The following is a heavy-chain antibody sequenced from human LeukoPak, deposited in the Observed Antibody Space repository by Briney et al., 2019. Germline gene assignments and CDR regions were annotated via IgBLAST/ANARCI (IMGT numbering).Heavy chain of an antibody. CDR3: ASGRGFTTNYYYYYMDV. J-gene: IGHJ6*03. CDR1: GGTFISYA. CDR2: IIPIFGTA. D-gene: IGHD3-22*01. V-gene: IGHV1-69*05. Sequence: GASVKVSCKASGGTFISYAISWVRQAPGQGLEWMGGIIPIFGTANYAQKFQGRVTITTDESTSTAYMELSSQRSEDTAVYYCASGRGFTTNYYYYYMDVWGKGTTVTVSS.